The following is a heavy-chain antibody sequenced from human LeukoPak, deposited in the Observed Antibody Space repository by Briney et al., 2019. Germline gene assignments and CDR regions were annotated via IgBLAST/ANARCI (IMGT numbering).Heavy chain of an antibody. CDR1: GFTFSSYG. CDR3: TTGDFYGDFDY. D-gene: IGHD4-17*01. CDR2: IKSKNDGGTT. V-gene: IGHV3-15*01. J-gene: IGHJ4*02. Sequence: PGGSLRLSCAPSGFTFSSYGMHWVRQTPGTGLEWVGRIKSKNDGGTTDYVAPVKGRFTISRDDSKNTLFLQMNGLKTEDTAVYYCTTGDFYGDFDYWGQGTLVTVSS.